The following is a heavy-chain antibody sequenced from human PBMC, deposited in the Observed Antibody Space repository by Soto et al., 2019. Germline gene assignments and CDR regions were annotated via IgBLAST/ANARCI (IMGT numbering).Heavy chain of an antibody. V-gene: IGHV4-61*01. J-gene: IGHJ6*02. CDR3: ARDHSSSWSVGDYYYYGMDV. Sequence: QVQLQESGPGLVKPSETLSLTCTVSGGSVSSGSYYWSWIRQPPGKGLEWIGYIYYSGSTNYNPSLKSRVTISVDTSKNQFSLKLSSVTAADTAVYYCARDHSSSWSVGDYYYYGMDVWGQGTTVTVSS. CDR1: GGSVSSGSYY. D-gene: IGHD6-13*01. CDR2: IYYSGST.